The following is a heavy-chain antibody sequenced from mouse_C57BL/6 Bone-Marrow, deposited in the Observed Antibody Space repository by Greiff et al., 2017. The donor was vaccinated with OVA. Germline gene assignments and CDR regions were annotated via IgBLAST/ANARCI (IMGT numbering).Heavy chain of an antibody. CDR3: AKSRRQDYFDD. CDR1: GYTFTDYN. CDR2: INPNNGGT. D-gene: IGHD3-2*02. V-gene: IGHV1-18*01. J-gene: IGHJ2*01. Sequence: EVKLEESGPELVKPGASVKIPCKASGYTFTDYNMDWVKQSHGKSLEWIGDINPNNGGTIYNQKFKGKATLTVDKSSSTAYMELRSLTSEDTAVYYCAKSRRQDYFDDWGQGTTLTVSS.